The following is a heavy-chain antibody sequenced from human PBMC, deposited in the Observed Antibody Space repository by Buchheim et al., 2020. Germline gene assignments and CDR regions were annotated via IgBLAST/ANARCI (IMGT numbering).Heavy chain of an antibody. Sequence: QVQLVESGGGVVQPGRSLRLSCAASGFTFSSYGMHWVRQAPGKGLEWVAVISYDGSNKYYADSVKGRFTISRDNSKNTRYLQMNSLRAEDTAVYYCAKGTVGYCSGGSCGLYFDYWGQGTL. J-gene: IGHJ4*02. CDR2: ISYDGSNK. CDR3: AKGTVGYCSGGSCGLYFDY. CDR1: GFTFSSYG. D-gene: IGHD2-15*01. V-gene: IGHV3-30*18.